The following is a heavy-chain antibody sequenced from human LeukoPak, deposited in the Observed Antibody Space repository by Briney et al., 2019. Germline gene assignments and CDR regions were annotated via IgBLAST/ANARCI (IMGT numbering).Heavy chain of an antibody. CDR3: ARYCSSSSCYTRYYYGMDV. V-gene: IGHV1-18*01. D-gene: IGHD2-2*02. CDR1: VYTFTSYV. J-gene: IGHJ6*02. CDR2: IGAYNGNT. Sequence: ASVKVSRKASVYTFTSYVISWVRPAPGQGVEWMGWIGAYNGNTNYAQKLQGRVTMTTDTTTSTAYMELMGLRSDDTAVYYCARYCSSSSCYTRYYYGMDVWGQGTTVTVSS.